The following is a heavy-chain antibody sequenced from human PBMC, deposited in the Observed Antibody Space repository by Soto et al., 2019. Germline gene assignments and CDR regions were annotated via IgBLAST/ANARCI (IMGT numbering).Heavy chain of an antibody. CDR2: ISGSGGST. D-gene: IGHD3-10*02. J-gene: IGHJ6*02. CDR3: AKYVDAGDILYRWSGISNYYYYGMDV. Sequence: PGGSLTLSCAASGFTFSSYAMSWVRQAPGKGLEWVSAISGSGGSTYYADSVKGRFTISSDNSKNTLYLQMNSLRAEDTDVYYCAKYVDAGDILYRWSGISNYYYYGMDVWGQGTTVTVSS. V-gene: IGHV3-23*01. CDR1: GFTFSSYA.